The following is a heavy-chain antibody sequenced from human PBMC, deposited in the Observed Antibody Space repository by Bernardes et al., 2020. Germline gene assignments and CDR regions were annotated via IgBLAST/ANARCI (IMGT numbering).Heavy chain of an antibody. CDR1: GGSVSSGSYY. Sequence: SETLSLTCTVSGGSVSSGSYYWSWIRQPPGKGLEWIGYIYYSGSTNYNPSLKSRVTISVDTSKNQFSLKLSSVTAADTAVYYCARASDSSGYYLYYYYYGMDVWGQGTTVTVSS. CDR3: ARASDSSGYYLYYYYYGMDV. D-gene: IGHD3-22*01. CDR2: IYYSGST. J-gene: IGHJ6*02. V-gene: IGHV4-61*01.